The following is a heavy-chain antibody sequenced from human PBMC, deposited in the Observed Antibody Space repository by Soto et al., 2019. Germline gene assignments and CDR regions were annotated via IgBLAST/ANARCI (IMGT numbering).Heavy chain of an antibody. CDR3: ARGVRGITIFGVVIDYYYYMDV. J-gene: IGHJ6*03. CDR1: GGSISSGGYY. Sequence: SETLSLTCTVSGGSISSGGYYWSWIRQHPGKGLEWIGYIYYSGSTYYNPSLKSRVTISVDTSKNQFSLKLSSVTAADTAVYYCARGVRGITIFGVVIDYYYYMDVWGKGTTVTVSS. V-gene: IGHV4-31*03. D-gene: IGHD3-3*01. CDR2: IYYSGST.